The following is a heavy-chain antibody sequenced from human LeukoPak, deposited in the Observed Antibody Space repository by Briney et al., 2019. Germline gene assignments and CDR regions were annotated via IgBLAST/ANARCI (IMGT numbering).Heavy chain of an antibody. D-gene: IGHD3-22*01. J-gene: IGHJ4*02. CDR2: ISGSGGST. V-gene: IGHV3-23*01. CDR1: GFTFSSYA. Sequence: GGSLRLSCAASGFTFSSYAMSWVRQAPGKGLEWVSAISGSGGSTYYADSVKGRFTISRDNSKNTLYLQMNSLRAEDTAVYYRAKGPRYYYDSSGYFHFVYWGQGTLVTVSS. CDR3: AKGPRYYYDSSGYFHFVY.